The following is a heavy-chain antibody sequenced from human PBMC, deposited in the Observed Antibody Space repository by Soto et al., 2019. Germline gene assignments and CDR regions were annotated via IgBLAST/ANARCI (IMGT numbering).Heavy chain of an antibody. CDR1: GYNFTSYA. CDR3: ARLTGYYAPAY. J-gene: IGHJ4*02. CDR2: INAGNGNT. D-gene: IGHD3-9*01. Sequence: QVQLVQSGAEVKKPGASVKVACKASGYNFTSYAMHWVRQDPGQRLEWMGWINAGNGNTKYSQKFQGRVTITRDTSASTAYMELSSLISEDTAVYYCARLTGYYAPAYWGQGTLVTVSS. V-gene: IGHV1-3*01.